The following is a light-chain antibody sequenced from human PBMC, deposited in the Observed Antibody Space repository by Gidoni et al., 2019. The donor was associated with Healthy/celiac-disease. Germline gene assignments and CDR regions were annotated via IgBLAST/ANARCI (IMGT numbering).Light chain of an antibody. J-gene: IGLJ3*02. V-gene: IGLV1-40*01. CDR1: SSNIGAGYD. CDR2: GNS. Sequence: QSVLTQPPSVSWAPGQRFTISCTGSSSNIGAGYDVHWYQQLPGTAPKLLIYGNSNRPSGVPDRFSGSKSGTSASLAITGLQAEDEADYYCQSYDSSLSGSGVFGGGTKLTVL. CDR3: QSYDSSLSGSGV.